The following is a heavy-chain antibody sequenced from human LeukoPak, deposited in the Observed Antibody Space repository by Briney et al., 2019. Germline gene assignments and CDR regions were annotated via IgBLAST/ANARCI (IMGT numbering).Heavy chain of an antibody. CDR3: ARATSGSYDY. J-gene: IGHJ4*02. Sequence: GGSLRLSCATSGFTFSSYWMHWVRQAPGKGLVWVSRIDSGGSSTSYADSVKGRFSISRDNAKNTLYLQMNSLRAEDTAVYYCARATSGSYDYWRQGTLVTVSS. CDR1: GFTFSSYW. V-gene: IGHV3-74*01. CDR2: IDSGGSST. D-gene: IGHD1-26*01.